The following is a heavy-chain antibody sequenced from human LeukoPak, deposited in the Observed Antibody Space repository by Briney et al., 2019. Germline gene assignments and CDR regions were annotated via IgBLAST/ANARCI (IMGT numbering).Heavy chain of an antibody. CDR3: ARLYCSGGSCYKYLHY. CDR2: IYPGDSDT. J-gene: IGHJ4*02. Sequence: KHGESLKISCKGLGDSFTSYWIGWVRQMPGKGLEWMGIIYPGDSDTRYTPSFQGQVTISADKSLSTAYLQWSSLKASDTAMYYCARLYCSGGSCYKYLHYWGQGTLVTVSS. V-gene: IGHV5-51*01. CDR1: GDSFTSYW. D-gene: IGHD2-15*01.